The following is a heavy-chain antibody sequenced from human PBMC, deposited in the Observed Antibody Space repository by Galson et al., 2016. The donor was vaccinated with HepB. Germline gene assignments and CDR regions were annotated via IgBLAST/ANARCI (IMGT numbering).Heavy chain of an antibody. V-gene: IGHV1-18*01. J-gene: IGHJ4*02. CDR3: ARAVQYRFDS. D-gene: IGHD2/OR15-2a*01. CDR1: GYTFTTSG. Sequence: SVKVSCKASGYTFTTSGVSWVRQAPGQGLQWMGWISTYSGNTKYAQKFQGGLTLTTDSSTTTAYMDLRILRFDDTALYYCARAVQYRFDSWGQGTLATVSS. CDR2: ISTYSGNT.